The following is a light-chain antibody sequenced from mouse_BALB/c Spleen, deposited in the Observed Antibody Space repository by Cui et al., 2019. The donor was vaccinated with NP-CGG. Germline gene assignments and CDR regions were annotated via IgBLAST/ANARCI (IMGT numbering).Light chain of an antibody. J-gene: IGLJ1*01. Sequence: QAVVTQESALTTSPGETATLTCRSSTGAVTTSNYANWVQENPDHLFTGLIGGTNNRAPGVPARFSGSLIGDKAALTITGAQTEDEAIYFCALWYSNHWVFGGGTKLTVL. V-gene: IGLV1*01. CDR2: GTN. CDR1: TGAVTTSNY. CDR3: ALWYSNHWV.